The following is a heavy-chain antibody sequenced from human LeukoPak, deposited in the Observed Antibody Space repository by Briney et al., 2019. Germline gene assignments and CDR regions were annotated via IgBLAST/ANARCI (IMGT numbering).Heavy chain of an antibody. Sequence: PSETLSLTCTVSGGSISSSSYFWGWIRQPPGKGLEWIGSIYYSGGTYYNPSLKSRVTISLDTSKNQFSLKVRSVTAADTAVYYCARGFDSKSTYFDYWGQGTLVTVSS. J-gene: IGHJ4*02. CDR3: ARGFDSKSTYFDY. D-gene: IGHD5-12*01. CDR1: GGSISSSSYF. V-gene: IGHV4-39*07. CDR2: IYYSGGT.